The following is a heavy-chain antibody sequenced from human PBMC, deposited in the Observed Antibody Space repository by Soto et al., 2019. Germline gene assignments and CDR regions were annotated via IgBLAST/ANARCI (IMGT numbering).Heavy chain of an antibody. CDR2: IYYSGST. J-gene: IGHJ4*02. V-gene: IGHV4-31*03. D-gene: IGHD3-22*01. CDR3: ARVPTGYDSSGYPFDY. Sequence: LSLTCTVSGGSISRGGYYWSWIRQHPGEGLEWIGYIYYSGSTYYNPSLKSRVTISVDTSKNQFSLKLSSVTAADTAVYYCARVPTGYDSSGYPFDYWGQGNRIAVSS. CDR1: GGSISRGGYY.